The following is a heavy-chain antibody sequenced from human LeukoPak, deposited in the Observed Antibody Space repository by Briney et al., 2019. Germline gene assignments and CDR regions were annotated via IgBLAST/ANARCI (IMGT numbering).Heavy chain of an antibody. CDR1: GFTFSTYA. V-gene: IGHV3-23*01. Sequence: GGSLRLSCAASGFTFSTYAMSWVRQAPGKGLEWVSAIIGSGGKTYYADSVKGRFTISRDNSRSTLYSQLNSVTAENTAVYYCAKPLTAATGTDFDHWGQGTLVTVSS. CDR3: AKPLTAATGTDFDH. D-gene: IGHD6-13*01. CDR2: IIGSGGKT. J-gene: IGHJ4*02.